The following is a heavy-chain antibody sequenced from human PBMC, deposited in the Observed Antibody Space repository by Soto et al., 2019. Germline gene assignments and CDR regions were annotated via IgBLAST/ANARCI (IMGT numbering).Heavy chain of an antibody. V-gene: IGHV3-23*01. CDR1: GFTFSSYA. CDR3: ALTQTALGGYYYAS. CDR2: ISGSGGST. J-gene: IGHJ4*02. D-gene: IGHD6-25*01. Sequence: GGSLRLSCAASGFTFSSYAMIWVRHAPGKGLEWVSAISGSGGSTYYADSVKGRFTISRDNSKNTLYLQMNSLRAEDTAVYYCALTQTALGGYYYASWGQGTLVTV.